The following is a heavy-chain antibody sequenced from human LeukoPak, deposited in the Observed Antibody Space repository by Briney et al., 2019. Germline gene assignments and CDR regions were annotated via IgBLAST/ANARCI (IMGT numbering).Heavy chain of an antibody. CDR3: ARAASVAGTYALNH. Sequence: GGSLRLSCAVSGFTVSSNYMSWVRQAPGKGLEWVSVIYGGGSTYYADSVKGRFTISRDNSKNTLYLQMNSLRAEDTAVYYCARAASVAGTYALNHWGQGTLVTVSS. J-gene: IGHJ4*02. CDR2: IYGGGST. D-gene: IGHD6-19*01. V-gene: IGHV3-66*01. CDR1: GFTVSSNY.